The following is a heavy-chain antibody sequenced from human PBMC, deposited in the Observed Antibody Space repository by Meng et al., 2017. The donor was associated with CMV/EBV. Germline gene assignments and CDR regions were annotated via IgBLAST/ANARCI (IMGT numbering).Heavy chain of an antibody. CDR1: DGSFSGYY. V-gene: IGHV4-34*01. Sequence: SETLSLTCAVYDGSFSGYYWSWIRQPPGKGLEWIGEINHSGSTNYNPSLKSRVTISVDTSKNQFSLKLSSVTAADTAVYYCARVSGYFDWLLYENWFDPWGQGTLVTVSS. J-gene: IGHJ5*02. D-gene: IGHD3-9*01. CDR3: ARVSGYFDWLLYENWFDP. CDR2: INHSGST.